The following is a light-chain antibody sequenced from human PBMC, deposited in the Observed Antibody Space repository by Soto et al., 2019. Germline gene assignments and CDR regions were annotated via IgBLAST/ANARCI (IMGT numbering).Light chain of an antibody. CDR1: SSNIGSDY. CDR2: TDN. CDR3: SSYAGRNNLV. J-gene: IGLJ2*01. V-gene: IGLV1-47*02. Sequence: QSVLIQPPSASGTPGQTVTISCSGSSSNIGSDYVYWYQQLPGTAPKLLIYTDNQRPSGVPDRFSGSKSGSTASLTVSGLQAEDEADYYCSSYAGRNNLVFGGGTQLTVL.